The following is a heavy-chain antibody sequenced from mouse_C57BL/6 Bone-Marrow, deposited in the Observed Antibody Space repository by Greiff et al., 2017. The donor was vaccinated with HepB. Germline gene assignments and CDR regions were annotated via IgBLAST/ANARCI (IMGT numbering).Heavy chain of an antibody. Sequence: DVMLVESGPGLAKPSQTLSLTCSVTGYSITSDYWNWIRKFPGNKLEYMGYISYSGSTYYNPSLKSRISITRDTSKNQYYLQLNSVTTEDTATYYCARYKDLLSNAMDYWGQGTSVTVSS. CDR1: GYSITSDY. CDR3: ARYKDLLSNAMDY. V-gene: IGHV3-8*01. D-gene: IGHD2-1*01. CDR2: ISYSGST. J-gene: IGHJ4*01.